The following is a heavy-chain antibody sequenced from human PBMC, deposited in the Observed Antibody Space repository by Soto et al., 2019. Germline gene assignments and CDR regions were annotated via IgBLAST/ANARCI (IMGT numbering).Heavy chain of an antibody. CDR1: GGSISSGGYS. Sequence: QLQLQESGSGLVKPSQTLSLTCAVSGGSISSGGYSWSWIRQPPGKGLEWSGYIYHSGSTYYNPYLKSRVTISVDRSKNQFSLKLSSVTAADTAVYYCARGAVVVVAAKRGDTWFDPWGQGTLVTVSS. CDR3: ARGAVVVVAAKRGDTWFDP. J-gene: IGHJ5*02. D-gene: IGHD2-15*01. CDR2: IYHSGST. V-gene: IGHV4-30-2*01.